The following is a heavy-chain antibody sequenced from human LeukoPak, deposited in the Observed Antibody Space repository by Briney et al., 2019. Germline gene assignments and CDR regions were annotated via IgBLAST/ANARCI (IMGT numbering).Heavy chain of an antibody. J-gene: IGHJ4*02. CDR1: GGSFSGYY. CDR2: INHSGST. D-gene: IGHD3-22*01. CDR3: VTYYFDSSGPKKNY. Sequence: PSETLSLTCVVYGGSFSGYYWSWIRQPPGKGLEWIGEINHSGSTNYNPSLKSRVTISVDTSKKQFSLKLSSVTAADTAVYYCVTYYFDSSGPKKNYWGQGTLVTVSS. V-gene: IGHV4-34*01.